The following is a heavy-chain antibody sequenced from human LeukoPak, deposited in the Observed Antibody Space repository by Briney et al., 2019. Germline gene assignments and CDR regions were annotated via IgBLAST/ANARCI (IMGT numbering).Heavy chain of an antibody. V-gene: IGHV3-7*01. D-gene: IGHD6-19*01. J-gene: IGHJ4*02. CDR3: ARDEFSSGWYGPVYFDY. CDR2: IKKDGSEK. CDR1: GFAFSSYW. Sequence: GGSLRLSCAASGFAFSSYWMSWVRQAPGKGLEWVANIKKDGSEKYYVDSVKGRFTISRDNAKNSLYLRMNSLRPEDTAVYYCARDEFSSGWYGPVYFDYWGQGTLVTVSS.